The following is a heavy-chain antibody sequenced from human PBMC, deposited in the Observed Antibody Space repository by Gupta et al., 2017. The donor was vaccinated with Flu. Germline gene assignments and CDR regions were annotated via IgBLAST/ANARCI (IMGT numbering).Heavy chain of an antibody. CDR1: FSNYG. V-gene: IGHV3-23*01. J-gene: IGHJ6*02. Sequence: FSNYGMSWVRQTPGRGQEGCYRIDEKGDRTHDVDAVKGRFTISRDNSRKTMCLQMNSLRVAETDVYYCAKDQVVGDGSRGKYGRDVWGPGTTGIVSS. CDR3: AKDQVVGDGSRGKYGRDV. CDR2: IDEKGDRT. D-gene: IGHD3-10*01.